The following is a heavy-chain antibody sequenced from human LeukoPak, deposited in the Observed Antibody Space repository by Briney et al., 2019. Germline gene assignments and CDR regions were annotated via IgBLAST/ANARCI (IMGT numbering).Heavy chain of an antibody. V-gene: IGHV4-61*01. CDR1: GDSISSSSYY. CDR2: ISYSGRT. Sequence: SETLSLTCTVSGDSISSSSYYWSWLRQPPGKGLEWIGYISYSGRTKYNPSLESRLTMSKDTSKNQFSLTLTSVTAADTALYYCARVGRGDHTWGSYSFDHWGQGTLVTVSS. D-gene: IGHD3-16*01. CDR3: ARVGRGDHTWGSYSFDH. J-gene: IGHJ4*02.